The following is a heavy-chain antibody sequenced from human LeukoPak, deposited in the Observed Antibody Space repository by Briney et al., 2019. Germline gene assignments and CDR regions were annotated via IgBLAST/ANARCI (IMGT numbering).Heavy chain of an antibody. V-gene: IGHV3-7*01. CDR2: IKEDGTEK. CDR1: GFRFSSYW. J-gene: IGHJ4*02. Sequence: PGGSLRLSCAASGFRFSSYWMTWVRQAPGKGLEWVANIKEDGTEKNYVDSVKGRFTISRDTGRNSLYLRMNSLRVEDTAVYYCARDGFGRRAHDYWGQGTLVTVSS. D-gene: IGHD3-10*01. CDR3: ARDGFGRRAHDY.